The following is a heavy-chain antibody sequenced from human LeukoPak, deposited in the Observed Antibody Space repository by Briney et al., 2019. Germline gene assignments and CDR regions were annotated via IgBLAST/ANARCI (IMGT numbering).Heavy chain of an antibody. Sequence: GGSLRLSCAASGFTFDDYAMHWVRQAPGKGLEWVSLISWDGGSTYYADSVKGRFTISRDNSKNTLYLQMNSLRAEDTALYYCAKTVATIGFGHYLDYWGQGTLVTVSS. D-gene: IGHD5-12*01. J-gene: IGHJ4*02. CDR2: ISWDGGST. CDR1: GFTFDDYA. V-gene: IGHV3-43D*03. CDR3: AKTVATIGFGHYLDY.